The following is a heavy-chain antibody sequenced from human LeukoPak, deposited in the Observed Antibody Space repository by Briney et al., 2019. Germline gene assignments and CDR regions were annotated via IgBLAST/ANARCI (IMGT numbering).Heavy chain of an antibody. Sequence: SETLSLTCAVYGGSFGGYYWSWIRQPPGKGLEWIGEINHSGSTNYNPSLKSRVTISLDTSKNQFSLKLSSVTAADTAVYYCASGSGTVSPFDYWGQGTLVTVSS. D-gene: IGHD4-17*01. CDR2: INHSGST. V-gene: IGHV4-34*01. CDR1: GGSFGGYY. CDR3: ASGSGTVSPFDY. J-gene: IGHJ4*02.